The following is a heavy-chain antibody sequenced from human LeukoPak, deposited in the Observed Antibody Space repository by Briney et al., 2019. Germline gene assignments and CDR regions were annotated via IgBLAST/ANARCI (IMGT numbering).Heavy chain of an antibody. CDR3: ATDDFTNKVPF. Sequence: PGRSLRLSCAASGFTFSSYAMHWVRQAPGKGLEWVAVISYDGSNKYYADSMKGRFTISRDNAKNSLYLLMNSLRVEDTALYHCATDDFTNKVPFWGQGTVVTVSS. D-gene: IGHD2-8*01. J-gene: IGHJ3*01. V-gene: IGHV3-30*04. CDR2: ISYDGSNK. CDR1: GFTFSSYA.